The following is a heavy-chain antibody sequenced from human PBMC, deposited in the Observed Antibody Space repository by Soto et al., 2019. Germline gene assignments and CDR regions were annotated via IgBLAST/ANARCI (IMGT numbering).Heavy chain of an antibody. CDR1: GGTFSSYA. D-gene: IGHD3-3*01. Sequence: QVQLVQSGAEVKKPGSSVKVSCKASGGTFSSYAISWVRQAPGQGLEWMGGIIPIFGTANYAQKFQGRVTITADESTSTAYIELSSLRSEDTAVYYCARDGTTIFGVVIRWYYYSYGMDVWGQGTTVTVSS. CDR3: ARDGTTIFGVVIRWYYYSYGMDV. CDR2: IIPIFGTA. V-gene: IGHV1-69*01. J-gene: IGHJ6*02.